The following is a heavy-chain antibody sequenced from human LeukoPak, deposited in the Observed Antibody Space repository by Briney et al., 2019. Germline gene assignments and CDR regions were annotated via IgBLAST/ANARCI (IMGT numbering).Heavy chain of an antibody. Sequence: PGGSLRLSCAASGFTFSSYPMHWVRQAPGKGLEWVAVISYDGSEKHYADPVKGRFTISRDNSKNTLYLQMNSLRAEDTAVYYCAREVGLAYCGGDCYPPLGYWGQGTLVTVSS. D-gene: IGHD2-21*02. CDR2: ISYDGSEK. CDR3: AREVGLAYCGGDCYPPLGY. CDR1: GFTFSSYP. J-gene: IGHJ4*02. V-gene: IGHV3-30-3*01.